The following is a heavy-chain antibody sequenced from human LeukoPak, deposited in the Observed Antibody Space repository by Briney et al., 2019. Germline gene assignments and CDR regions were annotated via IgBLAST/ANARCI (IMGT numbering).Heavy chain of an antibody. J-gene: IGHJ4*02. CDR1: GYSISSGYY. CDR3: ARHLQWLVRLNNFDY. CDR2: IYHSGRT. Sequence: SETLSLTCTVSGYSISSGYYWGWIRQPPGQGLEWIGSIYHSGRTFYNPSLKSRVTISVDTSKNQFSLKLSSVTAADTAVYYCARHLQWLVRLNNFDYWGQGTLVTVSS. D-gene: IGHD6-19*01. V-gene: IGHV4-38-2*02.